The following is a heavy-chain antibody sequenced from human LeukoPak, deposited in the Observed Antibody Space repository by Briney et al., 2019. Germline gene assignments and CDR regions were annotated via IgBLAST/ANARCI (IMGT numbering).Heavy chain of an antibody. V-gene: IGHV3-48*03. Sequence: GGSLRLSCAASGFTFSSYEMNWVRQAPGKGLEWVSYISSSGSTIYYADSVKGRFTISRDNAKNSLYLQMNSLRAEDTAVYYCARGDWNDRVDYWGQGTLVTVSS. J-gene: IGHJ4*02. CDR3: ARGDWNDRVDY. D-gene: IGHD1-1*01. CDR1: GFTFSSYE. CDR2: ISSSGSTI.